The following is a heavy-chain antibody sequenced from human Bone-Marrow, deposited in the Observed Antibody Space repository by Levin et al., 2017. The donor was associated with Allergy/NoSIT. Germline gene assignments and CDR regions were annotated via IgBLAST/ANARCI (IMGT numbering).Heavy chain of an antibody. CDR3: ARAFYYGSSGNYRSAFEL. D-gene: IGHD3-22*01. V-gene: IGHV1-69*04. CDR2: IIPMPGIT. CDR1: GGSFSSYP. J-gene: IGHJ3*01. Sequence: SVKVSCKASGGSFSSYPINWVRQAPGQGLEWMGRIIPMPGITNYTQNFQERVTITADRSTSTAYMELSSLRSEDTAVYYCARAFYYGSSGNYRSAFELWGQGTRVTVSS.